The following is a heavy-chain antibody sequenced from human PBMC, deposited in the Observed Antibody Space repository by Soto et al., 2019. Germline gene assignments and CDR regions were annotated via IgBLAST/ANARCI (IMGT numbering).Heavy chain of an antibody. CDR3: VRDRERECSGGSCGLNDAFDI. CDR1: GYTFTSYG. Sequence: QVQLVQSGAEVKKPGASVKVSCKASGYTFTSYGISWVRQAPGQGLEWMGWISAYNGNTNYAQKLQGRVTMTTDTSTSTAKMELNRLRSNHTAVYSCVRDRERECSGGSCGLNDAFDIWGQGTMVTVSS. CDR2: ISAYNGNT. V-gene: IGHV1-18*01. J-gene: IGHJ3*02. D-gene: IGHD2-15*01.